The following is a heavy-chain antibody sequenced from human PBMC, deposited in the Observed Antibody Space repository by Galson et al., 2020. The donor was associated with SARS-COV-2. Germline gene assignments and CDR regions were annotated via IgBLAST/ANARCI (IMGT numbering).Heavy chain of an antibody. CDR3: ARAQKAYCGADCYFDWFDP. CDR2: IYHTGIT. V-gene: IGHV4-59*01. D-gene: IGHD2-21*02. CDR1: GVSISTDY. Sequence: SETLSPTCTVSGVSISTDYWSWIRQSPGKGLEWIAYIYHTGITNYNPSLKSRVTISVDTPKNQFSLKLSSVTAADTAVYYCARAQKAYCGADCYFDWFDPWGQGTQVTVSS. J-gene: IGHJ5*02.